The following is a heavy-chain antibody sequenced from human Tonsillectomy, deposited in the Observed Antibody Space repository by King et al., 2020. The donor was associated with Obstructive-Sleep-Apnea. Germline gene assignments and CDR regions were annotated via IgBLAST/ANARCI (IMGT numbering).Heavy chain of an antibody. CDR2: ISYDGSDK. Sequence: AQLVESGGGVVQPGRSLRLSCAASGFTFSNYGMHWVRQAPGEGLEWVAIISYDGSDKYYADSLKGRFTISRDNSKSTLYLQMNSLRPEDTAVYYCGGYNWFDPWGQGTLVTVSS. V-gene: IGHV3-30*03. CDR1: GFTFSNYG. D-gene: IGHD6-13*01. CDR3: GGYNWFDP. J-gene: IGHJ5*02.